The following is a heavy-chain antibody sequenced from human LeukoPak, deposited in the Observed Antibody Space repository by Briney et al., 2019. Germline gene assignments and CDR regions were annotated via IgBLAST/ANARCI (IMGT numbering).Heavy chain of an antibody. CDR3: ARGLMTTVAYFDY. D-gene: IGHD4-23*01. Sequence: GGSLRLSCAASGFTVSSNYMGWVRQAPGKGLEWVSVIYSGGDTYYADSVKGRFTISRDNSKNTLYLQMNSLRAEDTAVYYCARGLMTTVAYFDYWGQGTLVTVSS. V-gene: IGHV3-66*01. CDR1: GFTVSSNY. CDR2: IYSGGDT. J-gene: IGHJ4*02.